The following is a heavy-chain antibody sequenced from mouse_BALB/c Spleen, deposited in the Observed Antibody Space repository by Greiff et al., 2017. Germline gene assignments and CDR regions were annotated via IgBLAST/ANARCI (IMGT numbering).Heavy chain of an antibody. D-gene: IGHD2-14*01. J-gene: IGHJ2*01. CDR2: ISSGGSI. V-gene: IGHV5-6-5*01. CDR3: ARKDYRYPYYFDD. Sequence: EVHLVESGGGLVKPGGSLKLSCAASGFTFSSYAMSWVRQTPEKRLEWVASISSGGSIYYPDSVKGRFTISRDNARNILYLQMSSLRSEDTAMYYCARKDYRYPYYFDDWGQGTTLTVSS. CDR1: GFTFSSYA.